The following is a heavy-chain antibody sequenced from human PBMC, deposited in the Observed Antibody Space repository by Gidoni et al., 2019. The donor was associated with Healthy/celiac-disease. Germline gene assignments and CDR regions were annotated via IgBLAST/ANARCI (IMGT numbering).Heavy chain of an antibody. V-gene: IGHV4-38-2*02. D-gene: IGHD6-19*01. CDR2: IYHSGST. J-gene: IGHJ4*02. Sequence: QVQLQESGPGLVKPSETLSLTCTGSGYSISSGYYWGWIRQPPGKGLEWIGSIYHSGSTYYNPSLKSRVTISVDTSKNQFSLKLSSVTAADTAVYYCARSSAGWLVPFDYWGQGTLVTVSS. CDR1: GYSISSGYY. CDR3: ARSSAGWLVPFDY.